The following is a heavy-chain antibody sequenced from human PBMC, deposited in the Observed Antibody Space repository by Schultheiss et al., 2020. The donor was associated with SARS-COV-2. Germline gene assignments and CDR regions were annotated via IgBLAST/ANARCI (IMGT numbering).Heavy chain of an antibody. Sequence: SETLSLTCAVSGGSISSSNWWSWVRQPPGKGLEWIGEIYHSGSTNYNPSLKSRVTISLDTSKNQFSLNLSPVTAADTADYYCARGGGSCFSSSCYFDYWGQGVLVTVSS. V-gene: IGHV4-4*02. CDR3: ARGGGSCFSSSCYFDY. CDR2: IYHSGST. CDR1: GGSISSSNW. D-gene: IGHD2-15*01. J-gene: IGHJ4*02.